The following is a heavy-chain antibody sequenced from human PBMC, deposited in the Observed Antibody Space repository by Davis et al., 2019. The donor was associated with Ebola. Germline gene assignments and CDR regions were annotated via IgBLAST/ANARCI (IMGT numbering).Heavy chain of an antibody. V-gene: IGHV4-34*01. CDR2: ISHHSGYT. Sequence: ETLSLTCAVYGGSFSDYFWSWIRQPPEKGLEWIGEISHHSGYTNYNPSLTSRVAISVDSSKNQFSLKLNSVTAADTATYYCARTTKTNIEDSGLGYNSFDSWGQGVLVSVSS. J-gene: IGHJ5*01. CDR1: GGSFSDYF. D-gene: IGHD4-17*01. CDR3: ARTTKTNIEDSGLGYNSFDS.